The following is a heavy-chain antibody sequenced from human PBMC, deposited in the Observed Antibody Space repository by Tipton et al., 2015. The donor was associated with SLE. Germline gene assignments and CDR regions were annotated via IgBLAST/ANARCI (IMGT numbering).Heavy chain of an antibody. CDR1: GFTFDIYA. V-gene: IGHV3-23*01. CDR3: AKGWQVVDY. Sequence: SLRLSCVASGFTFDIYAMSWVRQAPGKGLEWVSVISGSAGSTHYADSVKGRFTISRGNSKNSLYLQMSSLRAEDTAVYYCAKGWQVVDYWGQGTLVTVSS. J-gene: IGHJ4*02. D-gene: IGHD5-24*01. CDR2: ISGSAGST.